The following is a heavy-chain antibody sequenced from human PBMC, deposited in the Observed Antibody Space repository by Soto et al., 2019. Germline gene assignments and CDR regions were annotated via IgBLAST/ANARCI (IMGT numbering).Heavy chain of an antibody. Sequence: PSETLSLTCAVYGGSFSGYYWSWIRQPPGKGLEWIGEINHSGSTNYNPSLKSRVTISVDTSKNQFSLKLSSVTAADTAVYYCARQEAAAGMHYYYYMDVWGKGTTVTVSS. CDR3: ARQEAAAGMHYYYYMDV. D-gene: IGHD6-13*01. V-gene: IGHV4-34*01. J-gene: IGHJ6*03. CDR2: INHSGST. CDR1: GGSFSGYY.